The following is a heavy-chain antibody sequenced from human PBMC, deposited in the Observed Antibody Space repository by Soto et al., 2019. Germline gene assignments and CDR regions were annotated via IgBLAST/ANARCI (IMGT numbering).Heavy chain of an antibody. J-gene: IGHJ4*02. D-gene: IGHD5-12*01. V-gene: IGHV3-23*01. Sequence: PGGSLRLSCAASGFTFNRYAMSWVRQAPGKGLEWVSTISGSGGSTYYADSVQGRFSISRDNSKNTLYLQMNSLRAEDTAVYYCAKVEALMATIDYWGQGTLVTVSS. CDR2: ISGSGGST. CDR1: GFTFNRYA. CDR3: AKVEALMATIDY.